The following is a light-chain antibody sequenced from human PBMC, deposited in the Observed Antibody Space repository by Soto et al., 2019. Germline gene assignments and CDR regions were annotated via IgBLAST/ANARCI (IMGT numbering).Light chain of an antibody. J-gene: IGKJ5*01. V-gene: IGKV3-20*01. CDR1: QSVSSSY. CDR3: QARVT. Sequence: EIVLTQSPGTLSLSPGERATLSCRASQSVSSSYLAWYQQKPGQAPRLLIYGASSRATGIPDRSSGSGSGTDFTLTISRLEPEDFAVYYCQARVTFGQGTRLEIK. CDR2: GAS.